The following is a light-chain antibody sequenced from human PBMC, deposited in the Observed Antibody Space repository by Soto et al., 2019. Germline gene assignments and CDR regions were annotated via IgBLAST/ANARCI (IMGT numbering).Light chain of an antibody. CDR3: CSYVGGTITYYV. CDR1: TADVGSSKF. J-gene: IGLJ1*01. CDR2: EAT. V-gene: IGLV2-23*01. Sequence: QSALTQPASASGSPGQSIAISCNGTTADVGSSKFVSWYQQHPGKAPKLILYEATKRPAGVSNRFSGSKSGNTASLTISGLQPEDEADYYCCSYVGGTITYYVCGIGTKVTVL.